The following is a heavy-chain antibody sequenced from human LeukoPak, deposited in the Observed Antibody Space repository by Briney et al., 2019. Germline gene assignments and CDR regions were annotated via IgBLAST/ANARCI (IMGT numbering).Heavy chain of an antibody. CDR2: MNRNSGNT. J-gene: IGHJ6*03. D-gene: IGHD2-2*01. CDR3: ARSAPYCSSTSCYDYYYYMDV. CDR1: GYTFTSYA. Sequence: ASVKVSCKASGYTFTSYAMNWVRQATGQGLEWMGWMNRNSGNTGYAQKFQGRVTMTRNTSMSTAYMELSSLRAEDTAVYYCARSAPYCSSTSCYDYYYYMDVWGKGTTVTVSS. V-gene: IGHV1-8*01.